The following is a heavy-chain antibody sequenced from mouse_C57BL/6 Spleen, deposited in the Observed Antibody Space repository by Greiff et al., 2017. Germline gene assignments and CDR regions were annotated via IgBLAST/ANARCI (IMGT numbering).Heavy chain of an antibody. V-gene: IGHV8-12*01. D-gene: IGHD2-3*01. J-gene: IGHJ4*01. CDR1: GFSLSTSGMG. CDR2: IYWDDDK. CDR3: ARSRAYDGYSYAMDY. Sequence: QVTLKVCGPGILQSSQTLSLTCSFSGFSLSTSGMGVSWIRQPSGKGLEWLAHIYWDDDKRYNPSLKRRLTISKDTSRNQVFLKITSVDTADTATYYCARSRAYDGYSYAMDYWGQGTSVTVSS.